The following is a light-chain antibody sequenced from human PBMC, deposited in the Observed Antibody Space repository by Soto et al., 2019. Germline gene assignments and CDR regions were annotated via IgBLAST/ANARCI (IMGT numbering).Light chain of an antibody. CDR2: YDS. Sequence: SSELSQPPSVSVAPGKTAAITCGGSNIGSKSVHWYQQKPGQAPVLVIYYDSDRPSGIPERFSGSNSGNTATLTISRVEAGDEADYYCQVWDTGSDHVVFGGGTKLTVL. V-gene: IGLV3-21*04. CDR3: QVWDTGSDHVV. J-gene: IGLJ2*01. CDR1: NIGSKS.